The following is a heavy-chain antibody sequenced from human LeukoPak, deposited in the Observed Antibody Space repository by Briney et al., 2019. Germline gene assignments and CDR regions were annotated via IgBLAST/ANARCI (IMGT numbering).Heavy chain of an antibody. CDR3: AKEPATRWLAAFDY. Sequence: PGGSLRLSCAASGFTFNTYWMSWVRQTPEKGLEWVAIINQDGSEKSYVDSVKGRFTISRDNAENSLFLQMNSLRAEDTAVYYCAKEPATRWLAAFDYRGQGTLVTVSS. D-gene: IGHD6-19*01. V-gene: IGHV3-7*03. CDR2: INQDGSEK. CDR1: GFTFNTYW. J-gene: IGHJ4*02.